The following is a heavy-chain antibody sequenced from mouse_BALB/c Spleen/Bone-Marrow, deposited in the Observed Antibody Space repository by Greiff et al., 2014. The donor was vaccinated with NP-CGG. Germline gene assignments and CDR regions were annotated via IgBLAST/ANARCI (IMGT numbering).Heavy chain of an antibody. V-gene: IGHV1S56*01. J-gene: IGHJ2*01. Sequence: QVQLQQSGPELVKPGASVRISCKASGYTFTNYYIHWVKQMPGQGLEWIGWIYPGNVNSKYNEEFKGKATLTADKSSSTAYMQLSSLTSEDSAVYFCAREADWNFDYWGQGTPLTVSS. CDR1: GYTFTNYY. D-gene: IGHD2-13*01. CDR2: IYPGNVNS. CDR3: AREADWNFDY.